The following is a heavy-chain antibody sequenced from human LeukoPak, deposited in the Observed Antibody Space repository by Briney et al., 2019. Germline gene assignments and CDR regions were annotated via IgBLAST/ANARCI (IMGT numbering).Heavy chain of an antibody. J-gene: IGHJ6*03. CDR1: GFTFSSYG. V-gene: IGHV3-23*01. Sequence: GGSLRLSCAASGFTFSSYGMNWVRQAPGKGLEWVSGIGPSGSSRYYADSVKGRFTISRDNSKNTMYVQMNSLRAEDTAVYYCARGGDGDYYYYMDVWGKGTTVTISS. CDR2: IGPSGSSR. D-gene: IGHD7-27*01. CDR3: ARGGDGDYYYYMDV.